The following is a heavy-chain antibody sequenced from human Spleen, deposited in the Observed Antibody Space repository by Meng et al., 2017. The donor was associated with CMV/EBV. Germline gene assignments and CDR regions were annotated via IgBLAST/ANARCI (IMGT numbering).Heavy chain of an antibody. J-gene: IGHJ2*01. Sequence: SGYTFTGYHMHWVRQAPGQGLEWMDWLNPNRGATRYAQKFQGRVTMTGDTSLSTAYMEMSSLRSDDTAVYYCARETDYGGLYWYFDLWGRGTLVTVSS. D-gene: IGHD4-23*01. CDR2: LNPNRGAT. V-gene: IGHV1-2*02. CDR1: GYTFTGYH. CDR3: ARETDYGGLYWYFDL.